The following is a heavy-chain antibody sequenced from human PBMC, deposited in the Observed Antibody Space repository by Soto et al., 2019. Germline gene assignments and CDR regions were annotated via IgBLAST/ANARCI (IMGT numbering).Heavy chain of an antibody. V-gene: IGHV3-23*01. D-gene: IGHD2-21*01. CDR3: AKDAVYKDGLWLMDS. CDR1: GFTISTYA. CDR2: VTGSGGQI. J-gene: IGHJ5*02. Sequence: EVQLLESGGGLVQPGGSLRLSRAASGFTISTYAMTWVRQAPGKGLECVSGVTGSGGQIHYADSVKGRFTISKDNSKNTLYLQMSNLRDEDTALYYCAKDAVYKDGLWLMDSWGQGTLVTVSS.